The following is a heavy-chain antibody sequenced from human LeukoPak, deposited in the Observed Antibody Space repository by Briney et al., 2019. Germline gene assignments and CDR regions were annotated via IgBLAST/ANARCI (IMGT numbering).Heavy chain of an antibody. D-gene: IGHD4-17*01. CDR1: GFTFSSYA. Sequence: PGGSLRLSCAASGFTFSSYAMSWVRQAPGKGLEWVSAISADASSTYYADSVEGRFTISRYNSKNTLYLQMNSLRADGTAVYYCARGAYGDYDYWGQGTLVTVSS. CDR2: ISADASST. J-gene: IGHJ4*02. V-gene: IGHV3-23*01. CDR3: ARGAYGDYDY.